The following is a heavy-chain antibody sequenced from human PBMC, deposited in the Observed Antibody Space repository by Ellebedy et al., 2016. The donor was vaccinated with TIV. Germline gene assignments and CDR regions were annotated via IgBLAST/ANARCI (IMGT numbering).Heavy chain of an antibody. CDR1: GFTFSDYY. D-gene: IGHD6-19*01. V-gene: IGHV3-23*01. CDR2: ISGSGVST. CDR3: AKGPYSSGWYLFDY. Sequence: GGSLRLSCAASGFTFSDYYMSWIRQAPGKGLEWVSGISGSGVSTYYTDSVKGRFTISRDNSKNTLYLPMNSLRAEDTAVYYCAKGPYSSGWYLFDYWGQGILVTVSS. J-gene: IGHJ4*02.